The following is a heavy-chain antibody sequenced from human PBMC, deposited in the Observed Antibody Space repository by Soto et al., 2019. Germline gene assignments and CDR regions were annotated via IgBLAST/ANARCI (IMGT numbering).Heavy chain of an antibody. D-gene: IGHD5-18*01. V-gene: IGHV3-23*01. J-gene: IGHJ4*02. Sequence: EEQLLESGGGLVQPGGSLRLSCAATGFNFGSYAMGWVRQAPGKGLEWVSGVSGSGGSPYYADSVEGRLTISKDKSKNTLYLDLNNLRSEDTAVYFCVKGKESGYRGAFDSWGQGTLVTVSS. CDR2: VSGSGGSP. CDR3: VKGKESGYRGAFDS. CDR1: GFNFGSYA.